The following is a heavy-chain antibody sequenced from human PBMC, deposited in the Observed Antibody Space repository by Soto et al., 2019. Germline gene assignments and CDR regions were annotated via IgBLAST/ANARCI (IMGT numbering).Heavy chain of an antibody. D-gene: IGHD3-16*01. CDR2: VSAYNGDT. Sequence: GSSVKVSCKASGYTFTIYDINGVRQATGQGLEWIGWVSAYNGDTHYAQNLQGRVTVTTDTSTSTAYMELRSLRPDDTAVYYCAKDYDYLLVDCWGQGPLVTGSS. CDR3: AKDYDYLLVDC. CDR1: GYTFTIYD. J-gene: IGHJ4*02. V-gene: IGHV1-18*01.